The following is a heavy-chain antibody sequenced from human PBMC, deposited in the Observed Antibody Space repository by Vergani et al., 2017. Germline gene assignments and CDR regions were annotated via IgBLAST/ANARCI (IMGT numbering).Heavy chain of an antibody. CDR3: ARMIAAAGTEYFDY. Sequence: VQLQESGPGLVKPSETLSLTCTVPGGPTISYYWSWFRQPPGKGFEWIAYIYYSGITNYNPSLKSRVTISVDTSKNQFSLKLSSVTAADTALYYCARMIAAAGTEYFDYWGQGTLVTVSS. CDR1: GGPTISYY. CDR2: IYYSGIT. D-gene: IGHD6-13*01. V-gene: IGHV4-59*01. J-gene: IGHJ4*02.